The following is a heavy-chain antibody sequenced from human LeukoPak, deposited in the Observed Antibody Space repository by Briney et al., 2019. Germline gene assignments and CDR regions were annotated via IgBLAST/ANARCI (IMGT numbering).Heavy chain of an antibody. J-gene: IGHJ4*02. D-gene: IGHD3-22*01. Sequence: ASVKVSCKASGYTFTDYYMHWVRQAPGQGLEWMGWINPNSGGTNYAQKFQGRVTMTRDPSISTAYMELRSLRSDDTAVYYCARGSYYYDSSGYYYKAPFDYWGQGTLVTVSS. CDR1: GYTFTDYY. V-gene: IGHV1-2*02. CDR3: ARGSYYYDSSGYYYKAPFDY. CDR2: INPNSGGT.